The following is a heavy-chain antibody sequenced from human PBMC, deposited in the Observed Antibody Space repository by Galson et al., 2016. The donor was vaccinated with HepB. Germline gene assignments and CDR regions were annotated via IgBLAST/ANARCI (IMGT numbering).Heavy chain of an antibody. CDR3: AKDIREQLYYQYYGMDV. V-gene: IGHV3-30*18. Sequence: SLRLSCAASGFTFSSYGMHWVRQAPGKGLEWVAVILSDGSTKYYVDSVRGRFTISRDNSKNTLYLQMNSLRAEDTAVYYCAKDIREQLYYQYYGMDVWGQGTTVTVSS. D-gene: IGHD1-26*01. CDR2: ILSDGSTK. J-gene: IGHJ6*02. CDR1: GFTFSSYG.